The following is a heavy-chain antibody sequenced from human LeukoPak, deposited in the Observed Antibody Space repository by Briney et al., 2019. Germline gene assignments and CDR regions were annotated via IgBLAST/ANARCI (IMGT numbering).Heavy chain of an antibody. CDR1: GYIFTNYW. D-gene: IGHD5-12*01. Sequence: GESLQISCKASGYIFTNYWIGWVRQMPGKGLEWMGIIYPRDSDTRYSPSFQGQVTVSADKSISNAYLQWNTLEASDTAMYYCARRQYSGYDFDFLGQGTLATVSS. CDR2: IYPRDSDT. CDR3: ARRQYSGYDFDF. V-gene: IGHV5-51*03. J-gene: IGHJ4*02.